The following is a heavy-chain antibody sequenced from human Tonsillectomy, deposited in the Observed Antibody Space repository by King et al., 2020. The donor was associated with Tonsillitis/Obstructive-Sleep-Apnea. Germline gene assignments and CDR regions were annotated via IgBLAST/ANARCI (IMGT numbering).Heavy chain of an antibody. CDR2: ISGDGTRT. V-gene: IGHV3-43*02. J-gene: IGHJ6*03. D-gene: IGHD5-18*01. CDR1: GFTFDDYA. CDR3: AKALSEDIAIPVDV. Sequence: VQLVESGGGVVQPGGSLRLSCAASGFTFDDYAMHWVRHAPGKGLEWVSLISGDGTRTYYADSVKGRFTISRDNSKNSLYLQMNSLRTEDTALYYCAKALSEDIAIPVDVWGKGTTVTVSS.